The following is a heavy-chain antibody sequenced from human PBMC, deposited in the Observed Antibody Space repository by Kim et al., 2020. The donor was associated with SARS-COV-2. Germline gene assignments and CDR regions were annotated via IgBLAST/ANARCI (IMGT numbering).Heavy chain of an antibody. D-gene: IGHD6-13*01. CDR2: IYHSGST. CDR1: GGSISSYY. V-gene: IGHV4-59*08. Sequence: SETLSLTCTVSGGSISSYYWNWIRQPPGRGLEWIGYIYHSGSTNYNPSLKSRVTMSVDTSKNQVSLKPSSVTAADTAIYYCARRDGGSSWKYWYFDLWGRGTLVTVSS. J-gene: IGHJ2*01. CDR3: ARRDGGSSWKYWYFDL.